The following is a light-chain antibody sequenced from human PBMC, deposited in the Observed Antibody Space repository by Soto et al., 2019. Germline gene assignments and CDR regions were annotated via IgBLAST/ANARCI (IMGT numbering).Light chain of an antibody. CDR3: TSFAGNFNVV. CDR1: RSDIGGYNY. J-gene: IGLJ2*01. V-gene: IGLV2-8*01. CDR2: EVT. Sequence: QSVLTQPPSASGSPGQSVTISCTGTRSDIGGYNYVSWYQQPPGKAPKLMIYEVTKRPSGVPDRFSGSKSGNTASLTVSGLQAEDEADYYCTSFAGNFNVVFGGGTKLTVL.